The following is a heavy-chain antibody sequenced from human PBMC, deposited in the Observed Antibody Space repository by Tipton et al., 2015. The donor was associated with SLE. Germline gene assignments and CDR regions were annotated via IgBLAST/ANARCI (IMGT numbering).Heavy chain of an antibody. CDR3: VRESAVGVFDY. D-gene: IGHD2-8*01. V-gene: IGHV4-30-4*01. CDR1: GGSISSGDYY. CDR2: IYYSGNA. J-gene: IGHJ4*02. Sequence: LRLSCTVSGGSISSGDYYWSWIRQPPGKGLEWIGYIYYSGNAYYIPSLKSRVAISIDTSNSQFSLRLRSVTAADTAVYYCVRESAVGVFDYWGQGALVTVSS.